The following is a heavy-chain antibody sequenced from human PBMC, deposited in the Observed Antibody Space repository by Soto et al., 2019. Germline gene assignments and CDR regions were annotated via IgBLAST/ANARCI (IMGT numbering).Heavy chain of an antibody. CDR3: ARGIVAAGNIDY. CDR2: IYYSGRT. D-gene: IGHD6-13*01. CDR1: GGSISSYY. V-gene: IGHV4-59*01. J-gene: IGHJ4*02. Sequence: QVQLQESGPGLVKPSETLSLTCTVSGGSISSYYWSCILQPPGKGLEWIGYIYYSGRTNYNPSLKSRVTISVDTSKNQFSLKLSSVTAADTAVYYCARGIVAAGNIDYWGQGTLVTVSS.